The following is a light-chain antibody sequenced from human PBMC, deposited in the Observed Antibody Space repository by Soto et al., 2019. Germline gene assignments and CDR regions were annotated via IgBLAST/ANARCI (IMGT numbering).Light chain of an antibody. CDR3: QQYGSSGT. V-gene: IGKV3-15*01. CDR2: RAS. J-gene: IGKJ1*01. CDR1: ESVSDD. Sequence: EIVLTQSPANLSVSPGERATLSCRASESVSDDLAWYQQKPGRAPRLLIYRASTRAAGVSARFSGSGSGTDFTLTISRLEPEDFAVYYCQQYGSSGTFGQGTKVDIK.